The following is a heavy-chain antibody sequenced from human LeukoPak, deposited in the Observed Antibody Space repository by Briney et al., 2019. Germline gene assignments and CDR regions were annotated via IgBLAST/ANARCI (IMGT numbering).Heavy chain of an antibody. CDR2: INPSGGST. CDR1: GHTFTSYY. V-gene: IGHV1-46*01. Sequence: ASVKVSCKASGHTFTSYYMHWVRQAPGQGLEWMGIINPSGGSTSYAQKFQGRVTMTRDTSTSTVYMELSSLRSEDTAVYYCARVTMVRGVIPFYYFDYWGQGTLVTVSS. CDR3: ARVTMVRGVIPFYYFDY. J-gene: IGHJ4*02. D-gene: IGHD3-10*01.